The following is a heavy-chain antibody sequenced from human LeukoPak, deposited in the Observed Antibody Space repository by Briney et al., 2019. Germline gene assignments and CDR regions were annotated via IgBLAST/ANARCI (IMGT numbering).Heavy chain of an antibody. J-gene: IGHJ5*02. Sequence: PGGSLRLSCAASGFTFSSYEMNWVRQAPGKGLEWVSYISSSGSTIYYADSVKGRFTISRDNAKNSLYLQMNSLRAEDTAVYYCARGGRYGSGTNWFDPWGQGTLVTVSS. CDR2: ISSSGSTI. CDR3: ARGGRYGSGTNWFDP. V-gene: IGHV3-48*03. D-gene: IGHD3-10*01. CDR1: GFTFSSYE.